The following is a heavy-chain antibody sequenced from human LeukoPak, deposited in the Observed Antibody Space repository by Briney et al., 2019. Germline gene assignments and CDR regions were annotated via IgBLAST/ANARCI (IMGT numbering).Heavy chain of an antibody. Sequence: PGGSLRLSCAASGFTFSNHSMPWVRQAPGKGLEWVAVIWSDSTNRFYADSVKGRFTVSRDNSQNTVFLQMNSLRVNDTAIYYCARDDKRGLHDSNTPKNWGRGTPVSVSS. CDR3: ARDDKRGLHDSNTPKN. CDR2: IWSDSTNR. V-gene: IGHV3-33*01. CDR1: GFTFSNHS. D-gene: IGHD4-11*01. J-gene: IGHJ4*01.